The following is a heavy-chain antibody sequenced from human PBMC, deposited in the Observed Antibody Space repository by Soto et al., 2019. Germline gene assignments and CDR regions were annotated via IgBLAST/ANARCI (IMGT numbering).Heavy chain of an antibody. CDR2: INGGGGTT. V-gene: IGHV3-23*01. J-gene: IGHJ4*02. D-gene: IGHD2-2*01. CDR3: AKIICTTNCYDY. Sequence: GGSLRLSCTASGFTFSSYAMSWVRQAPGKGLEWVSSINGGGGTTNYADSVKGRFTISRDNSKNTMYLQMNSLRAEDTALYFCAKIICTTNCYDYWGQGTLVTVSS. CDR1: GFTFSSYA.